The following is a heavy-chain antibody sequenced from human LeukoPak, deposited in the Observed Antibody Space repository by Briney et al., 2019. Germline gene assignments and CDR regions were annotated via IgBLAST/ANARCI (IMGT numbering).Heavy chain of an antibody. V-gene: IGHV3-30*02. Sequence: HPGGSLRLSCAASGFTFSSYGMHWVRQAPGKGLEWVAFIRYDGSNKYYADSVKGRFTISRDNSKNTLYLQMNSLRAEDTAVYYCARDQDYFRSTSCYKYWGQGTLVTVSS. CDR1: GFTFSSYG. J-gene: IGHJ4*02. D-gene: IGHD2-2*02. CDR3: ARDQDYFRSTSCYKY. CDR2: IRYDGSNK.